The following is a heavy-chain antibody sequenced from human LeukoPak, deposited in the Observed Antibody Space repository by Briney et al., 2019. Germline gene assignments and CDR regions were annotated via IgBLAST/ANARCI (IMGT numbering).Heavy chain of an antibody. D-gene: IGHD6-13*01. CDR1: GFTFSSYA. Sequence: PGRSLRLSCAASGFTFSSYAMHWVRQAPGKGLEWVAVISYDGSNKYYADSVKGRFTISRDNSKNTLYLQMNSLRAEDTAVYYCARGRANSSWPNFDYWGQGTLVTVSS. CDR2: ISYDGSNK. V-gene: IGHV3-30-3*01. J-gene: IGHJ4*02. CDR3: ARGRANSSWPNFDY.